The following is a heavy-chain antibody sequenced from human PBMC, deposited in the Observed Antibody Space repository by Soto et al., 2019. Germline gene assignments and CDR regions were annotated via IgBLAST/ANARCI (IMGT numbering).Heavy chain of an antibody. CDR3: ARESSGSLDY. CDR1: GGSISSYY. CDR2: IYYSGST. Sequence: SETLSLTCTVSGGSISSYYWSWIRQPPGKGLEWIGYIYYSGSTNYNPSLKSRVTISVDTSKNQFSLKLSSVTAADTAVYYCARESSGSLDYWGQGTLVTVSS. V-gene: IGHV4-59*01. J-gene: IGHJ4*02. D-gene: IGHD1-26*01.